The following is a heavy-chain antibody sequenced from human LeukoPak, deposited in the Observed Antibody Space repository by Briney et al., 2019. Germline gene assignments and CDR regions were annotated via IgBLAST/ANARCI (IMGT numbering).Heavy chain of an antibody. CDR2: IRYDGSNK. V-gene: IGHV3-30*02. CDR1: GFIFSSYG. J-gene: IGHJ6*03. Sequence: GGSLRLSCAASGFIFSSYGMHWVRQAPGKGLEWVAFIRYDGSNKYYADSVKGRFTISRDNSKNTLYLQMNSLRAEDTAVYYCARGASAGYYMDVWGKGTTVTVSS. CDR3: ARGASAGYYMDV. D-gene: IGHD3-10*01.